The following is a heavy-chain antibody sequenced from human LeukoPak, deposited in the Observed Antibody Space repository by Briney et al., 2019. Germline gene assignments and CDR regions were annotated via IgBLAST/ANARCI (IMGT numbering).Heavy chain of an antibody. J-gene: IGHJ5*02. CDR3: ARDSPLRYCSSTSCYTTGDGPWFDP. D-gene: IGHD2-2*02. V-gene: IGHV1-46*01. CDR2: INPSGGST. Sequence: ASVKVSCKASGYTFTSYYMHWVRQAPGQGLEWMGIINPSGGSTSYAQKFQGRVTMTRDTSTSTVYMELSSLRSEDTAVYYCARDSPLRYCSSTSCYTTGDGPWFDPWGQGTLVTVSS. CDR1: GYTFTSYY.